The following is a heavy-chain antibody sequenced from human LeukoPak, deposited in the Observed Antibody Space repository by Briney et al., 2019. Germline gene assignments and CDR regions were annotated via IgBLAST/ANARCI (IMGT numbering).Heavy chain of an antibody. J-gene: IGHJ4*02. V-gene: IGHV3-74*01. CDR2: INSDGSST. Sequence: HSGGSLRLSCAASGFTFSSYWMHWVRHAPGKGLVWVSRINSDGSSTSYADSVKGRFTISRDNAKNTLYLQMNSLRAEDTAVYYCARVDGRLQPFDYWGQGTLVTVSS. CDR1: GFTFSSYW. CDR3: ARVDGRLQPFDY. D-gene: IGHD5-24*01.